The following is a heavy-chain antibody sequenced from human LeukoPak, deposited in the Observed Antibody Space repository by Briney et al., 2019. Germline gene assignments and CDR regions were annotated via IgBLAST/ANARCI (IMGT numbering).Heavy chain of an antibody. Sequence: GGSLRLSCAASGFPFSDYGMYWVRQAPGKGLEWVAVISYDVGKKYYADSVKGRFTISRDNSKNTLYLQMNSLRAEDTAVYYCAKDDYYDTSGYRDWGQGTLVTVSS. V-gene: IGHV3-30*18. D-gene: IGHD3-22*01. CDR1: GFPFSDYG. J-gene: IGHJ4*02. CDR3: AKDDYYDTSGYRD. CDR2: ISYDVGKK.